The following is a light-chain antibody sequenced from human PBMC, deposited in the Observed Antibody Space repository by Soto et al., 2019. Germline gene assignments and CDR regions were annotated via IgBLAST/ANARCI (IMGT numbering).Light chain of an antibody. Sequence: DTQLTQSPSFLSASVGDRVTIACRASQDVSRSVGWYQQKPGTAPKLLIYDASILEAGVPPRFSGSGSGTDFTLTISSLQPEDVATYYCQHCDYLPIFGPGTTVDFK. CDR2: DAS. V-gene: IGKV1-33*01. CDR3: QHCDYLPI. J-gene: IGKJ3*01. CDR1: QDVSRS.